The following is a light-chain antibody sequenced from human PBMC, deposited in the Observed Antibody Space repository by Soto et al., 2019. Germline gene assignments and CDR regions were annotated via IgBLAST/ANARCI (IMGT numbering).Light chain of an antibody. V-gene: IGKV1-5*03. CDR3: QHYDGYSALT. CDR1: QSISSW. Sequence: DIQMTQSPSTLSASVGDRDIITCRASQSISSWLAWYQQKPGKAPKLLIYGAFSLDSGVPSRFSGSRSGTEFSLTISSLQPDDFAPYYCQHYDGYSALTFGGGTKVEIK. J-gene: IGKJ4*01. CDR2: GAF.